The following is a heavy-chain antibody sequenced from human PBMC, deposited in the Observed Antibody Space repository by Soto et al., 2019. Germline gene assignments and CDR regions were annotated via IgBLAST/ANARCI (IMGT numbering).Heavy chain of an antibody. CDR1: GFTFSSYA. J-gene: IGHJ6*02. Sequence: EVQLLESGGGLVQPGGSLRLSCAASGFTFSSYAMSWVRQAPGKGLEWVSAISGSGGSTYYADSVKGRFTISRDNSKNTLYLQMNSLRAEDTAVYYCAKVQLGGYYWNYYYGMDVWGQGTTVTVSS. D-gene: IGHD3-22*01. CDR2: ISGSGGST. V-gene: IGHV3-23*01. CDR3: AKVQLGGYYWNYYYGMDV.